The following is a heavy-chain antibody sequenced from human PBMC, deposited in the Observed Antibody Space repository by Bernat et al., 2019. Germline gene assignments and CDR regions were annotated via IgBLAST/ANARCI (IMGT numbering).Heavy chain of an antibody. D-gene: IGHD6-13*01. Sequence: QVQLVESGGGVVQPGRSLRLSCAASGFTFSSYAMHWVRQAPGKGLEWVAFISYDGSNTYYADSVKGRFTISRDNSKNTLYLQMNSLRAEDTAVYYCAREAPYSSSWYKDYYYGMDVWGQGTTVTVSS. J-gene: IGHJ6*02. CDR1: GFTFSSYA. V-gene: IGHV3-30-3*01. CDR3: AREAPYSSSWYKDYYYGMDV. CDR2: ISYDGSNT.